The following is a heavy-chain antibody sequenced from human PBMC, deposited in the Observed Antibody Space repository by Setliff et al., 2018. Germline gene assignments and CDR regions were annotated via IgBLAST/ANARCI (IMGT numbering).Heavy chain of an antibody. J-gene: IGHJ4*02. V-gene: IGHV4-31*03. CDR1: GGSISSGGYY. CDR2: IYYSGSTS. CDR3: ARGRAGHSGH. Sequence: SETLSLTCTVSGGSISSGGYYWSWIRQHPGKGLEWIGYIYYSGSTSYYNPSLKSRVTISVDTSRNQFSLKLSSVTAADTAVYYCARGRAGHSGHWGQGTLVTVSS. D-gene: IGHD6-19*01.